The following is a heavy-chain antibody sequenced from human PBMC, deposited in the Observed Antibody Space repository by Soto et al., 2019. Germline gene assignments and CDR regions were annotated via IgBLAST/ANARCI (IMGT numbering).Heavy chain of an antibody. J-gene: IGHJ6*02. CDR2: ISHSGST. D-gene: IGHD3-10*01. CDR3: ARIHDYNGSGSYYHPYYYYGMDV. V-gene: IGHV4-4*02. Sequence: SETLSLTCAVSGGSISSSNWWNWVRQPPGKGLEWIGEISHSGSTNYNPSLKSRVTISVDKSKNQFSLKLSSVTAADTAVYYCARIHDYNGSGSYYHPYYYYGMDVWGQGATVTVSS. CDR1: GGSISSSNW.